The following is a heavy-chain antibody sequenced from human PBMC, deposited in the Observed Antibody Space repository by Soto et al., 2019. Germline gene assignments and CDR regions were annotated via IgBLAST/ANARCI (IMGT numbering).Heavy chain of an antibody. Sequence: GGSLRLSCAASGFTVSSYWMHWVRQSPGKGLGWVSRINGDGRITNYADSVKGRFTVSSDNAKNTLYLQMDSLRAEDTAVYYCAKGSSGANMYYFDYWGQGTLVTVSS. D-gene: IGHD6-19*01. V-gene: IGHV3-74*01. CDR2: INGDGRIT. J-gene: IGHJ4*02. CDR1: GFTVSSYW. CDR3: AKGSSGANMYYFDY.